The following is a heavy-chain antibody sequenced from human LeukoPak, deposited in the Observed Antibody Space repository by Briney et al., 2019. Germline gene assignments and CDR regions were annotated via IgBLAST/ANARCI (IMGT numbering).Heavy chain of an antibody. Sequence: KPSETLSLTCSVSGGSISNESYYWGWIRQPPGKGLEWIGSIFHSGNTYYNPPLKSRVTMSLDTSKSHISLKVSSVTAADTAVYYCAKSSGWWAFDFWGQGTLATVSS. CDR1: GGSISNESYY. V-gene: IGHV4-39*07. CDR3: AKSSGWWAFDF. J-gene: IGHJ4*02. CDR2: IFHSGNT. D-gene: IGHD6-13*01.